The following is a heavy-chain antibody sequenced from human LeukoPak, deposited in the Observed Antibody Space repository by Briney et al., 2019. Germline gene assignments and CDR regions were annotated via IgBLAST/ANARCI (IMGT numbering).Heavy chain of an antibody. J-gene: IGHJ4*02. V-gene: IGHV3-7*01. D-gene: IGHD3-3*01. CDR1: GFTFSSYW. Sequence: GGSLRLSCAASGFTFSSYWMSWVRQAPGKGLEWVANIKQDGSEKYYVDSVKGRFTISRDNAKNSLYLQMNSLRAEDTAVYYCARAEYDFWSGYYNYWGQGTPVTVSS. CDR2: IKQDGSEK. CDR3: ARAEYDFWSGYYNY.